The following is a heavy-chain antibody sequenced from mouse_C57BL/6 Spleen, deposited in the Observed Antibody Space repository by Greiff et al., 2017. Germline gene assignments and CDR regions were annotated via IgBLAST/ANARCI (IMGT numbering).Heavy chain of an antibody. V-gene: IGHV1-82*01. CDR2: IYPGDGDT. D-gene: IGHD1-1*01. J-gene: IGHJ1*03. CDR1: GYAFSSSW. Sequence: VKLQESGPELVKPGASVKISCKASGYAFSSSWMNWVQQRPGKGLEWIGRIYPGDGDTNYNGKFKGKATLTADKSSSTAYMQLSSLTSEDSAVYFCARSGGSSSGYFDVWGTGTTVTVSS. CDR3: ARSGGSSSGYFDV.